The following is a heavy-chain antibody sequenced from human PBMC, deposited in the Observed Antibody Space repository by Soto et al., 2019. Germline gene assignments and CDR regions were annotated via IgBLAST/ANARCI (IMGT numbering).Heavy chain of an antibody. CDR2: ISAYNGNT. CDR1: GYTFTSYG. V-gene: IGHV1-18*01. D-gene: IGHD1-1*01. J-gene: IGHJ5*02. CDR3: ARDEAYKWNDGGWFDP. Sequence: QVQLVQSGAEVKKPGASVKVSCKASGYTFTSYGISWVRQASGKGLEWMGWISAYNGNTKDAQKLQGRVTMTTDTSTSTAYMELRSLRSDDTAVYYCARDEAYKWNDGGWFDPWGQGTLVTVSS.